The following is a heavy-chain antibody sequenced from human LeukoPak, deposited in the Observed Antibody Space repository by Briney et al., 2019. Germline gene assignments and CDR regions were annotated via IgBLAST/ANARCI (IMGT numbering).Heavy chain of an antibody. CDR2: ISSGSSNI. CDR3: AHLARGVEVAGDYLT. J-gene: IGHJ4*02. Sequence: GGSLRLSCAASGFTFSSYSMNWVRQAPGKGLEWVSYISSGSSNIYYADSVKGRFTISSDNAKNSLYLQMNSLRAEDTAVYYCAHLARGVEVAGDYLTWGQGTLVTVSS. V-gene: IGHV3-48*01. CDR1: GFTFSSYS. D-gene: IGHD6-19*01.